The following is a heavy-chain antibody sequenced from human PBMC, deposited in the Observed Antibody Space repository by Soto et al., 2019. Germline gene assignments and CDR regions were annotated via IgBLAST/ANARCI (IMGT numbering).Heavy chain of an antibody. J-gene: IGHJ4*02. Sequence: PGGSLRLSCAASGFTFSSYGMHWVRQAPGKGLEWVAVISYDGSNKYYADSVRGRFTISRDNSKNTLCLQMNSLRAEDTAVYYCAKDNELRFGAPTYYFDYWGQGTLVTVSS. CDR2: ISYDGSNK. CDR3: AKDNELRFGAPTYYFDY. V-gene: IGHV3-30*18. D-gene: IGHD3-10*01. CDR1: GFTFSSYG.